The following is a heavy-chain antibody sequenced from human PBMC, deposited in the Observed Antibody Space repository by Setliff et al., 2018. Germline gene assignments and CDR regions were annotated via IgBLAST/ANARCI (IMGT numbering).Heavy chain of an antibody. Sequence: ASVKVSCKVSGYTLTELSMHWVRQAPGKGLEWMGGFDPEDGETIYAQKFQGRVTMTEDTSTDTAYMELSRLRSDDTAVYYCAGRRYYYDSSGYRWGGFYFDYWGQGTLVTVSS. D-gene: IGHD3-22*01. V-gene: IGHV1-24*01. J-gene: IGHJ4*02. CDR2: FDPEDGET. CDR1: GYTLTELS. CDR3: AGRRYYYDSSGYRWGGFYFDY.